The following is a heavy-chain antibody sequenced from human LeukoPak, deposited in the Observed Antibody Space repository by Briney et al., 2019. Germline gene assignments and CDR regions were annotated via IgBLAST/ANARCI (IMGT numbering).Heavy chain of an antibody. CDR2: INPNSGGT. J-gene: IGHJ4*02. CDR3: ATGDSGSYWDHFDY. V-gene: IGHV1-2*02. CDR1: GYTFTDHY. D-gene: IGHD1-26*01. Sequence: ASVKVSCKASGYTFTDHYMHWVRQAPGQGLEWMGWINPNSGGTIYAQKFQGRVTMTEDTSTDTAYMELSSLRSEDTAVYYCATGDSGSYWDHFDYWGQGTLVTVSS.